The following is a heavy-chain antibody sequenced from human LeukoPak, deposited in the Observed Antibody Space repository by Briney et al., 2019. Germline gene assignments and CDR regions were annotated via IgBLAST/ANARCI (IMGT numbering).Heavy chain of an antibody. V-gene: IGHV1-69*06. J-gene: IGHJ3*02. CDR3: ARSNYDILTGSLEDAFDI. CDR1: GGTFNSYA. D-gene: IGHD3-9*01. CDR2: IIPIFGTT. Sequence: SVKVSCKASGGTFNSYAISWVRQAPGQGLEWMGGIIPIFGTTNYARKFRGRVTLTADKSTRTAYMELRSLRSEGTAVYYCARSNYDILTGSLEDAFDIWGQGTMVTVSS.